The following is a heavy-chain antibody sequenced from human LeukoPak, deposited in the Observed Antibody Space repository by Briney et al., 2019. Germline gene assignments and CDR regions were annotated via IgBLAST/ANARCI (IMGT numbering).Heavy chain of an antibody. D-gene: IGHD3-22*01. J-gene: IGHJ4*02. Sequence: GGSLRLSCAASGFTVSSNYMSWVRQAAGKGLEWVSVIYSGGSTYYADSVKGRFTISRDNSKNTLYLQMNSLRAEDTAVYYCARGVGRNYYDSSGYLRYWGQGTLVTVSS. CDR2: IYSGGST. CDR1: GFTVSSNY. CDR3: ARGVGRNYYDSSGYLRY. V-gene: IGHV3-66*01.